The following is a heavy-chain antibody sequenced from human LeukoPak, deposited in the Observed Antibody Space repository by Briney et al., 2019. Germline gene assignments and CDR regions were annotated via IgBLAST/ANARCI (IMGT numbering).Heavy chain of an antibody. V-gene: IGHV4-34*01. J-gene: IGHJ6*03. CDR3: ARHPRYYYGSGSFYYYYMDV. CDR2: INHSGST. D-gene: IGHD3-10*01. CDR1: GGSFSGYY. Sequence: PSETLSLTCAVYGGSFSGYYWSWIRQPPGKGLEWIGEINHSGSTNYNPSLKSRVTISVDTSKNQFSLKLSPVTAADTAVYYCARHPRYYYGSGSFYYYYMDVWGKGTTVTISS.